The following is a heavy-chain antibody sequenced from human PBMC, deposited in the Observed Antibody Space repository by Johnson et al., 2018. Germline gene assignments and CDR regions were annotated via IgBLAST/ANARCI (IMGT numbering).Heavy chain of an antibody. CDR1: GFNVSSNY. J-gene: IGHJ1*01. CDR2: IYSGGAT. D-gene: IGHD6-6*01. Sequence: VRLVQSGGGVVQPGRSLRLSCAASGFNVSSNYMNWVRQAPGKGLEWVSVIYSGGATYYADSVKGRFTVSRDNSKNTLYLQMNSLRAEDTAVYYCAKDGPSIAPLQHWGQGTLVTVSS. CDR3: AKDGPSIAPLQH. V-gene: IGHV3-53*01.